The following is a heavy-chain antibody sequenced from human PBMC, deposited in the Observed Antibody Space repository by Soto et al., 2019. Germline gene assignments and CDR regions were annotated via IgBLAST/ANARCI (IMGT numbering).Heavy chain of an antibody. V-gene: IGHV3-11*01. CDR3: ARGGSEISAYFPWFDP. Sequence: QVELVEAGGALVKPGGSLRLSCGASGFSFSDYYMSWIRQAPGKGLEWVSYISSSGSTIYYADSVKGRFTISRDNANNSLYLQMNSLRDEDTAVYYCARGGSEISAYFPWFDPWGQGTLVTVSS. CDR2: ISSSGSTI. J-gene: IGHJ5*02. D-gene: IGHD6-19*01. CDR1: GFSFSDYY.